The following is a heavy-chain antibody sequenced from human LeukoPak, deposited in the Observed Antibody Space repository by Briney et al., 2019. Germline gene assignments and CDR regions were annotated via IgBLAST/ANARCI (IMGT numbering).Heavy chain of an antibody. CDR2: IRGSGGTT. J-gene: IGHJ4*02. V-gene: IGHV3-21*01. Sequence: PGGSLRLSCAASGFTFPNYGMMWVRQVPGKGLEWVSAIRGSGGTTFYADSVKGRFTISRDDAKNSLYLQMNSLRAEDTAVYYCARDPGEPPHYWGQGTLVTVSS. D-gene: IGHD3-10*01. CDR3: ARDPGEPPHY. CDR1: GFTFPNYG.